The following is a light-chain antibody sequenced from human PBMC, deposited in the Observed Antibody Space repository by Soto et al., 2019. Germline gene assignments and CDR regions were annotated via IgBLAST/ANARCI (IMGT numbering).Light chain of an antibody. J-gene: IGLJ2*01. CDR3: GTWDSSLNAML. Sequence: QSALTQPPSVSAAPRQKVTISCSGSSSNIGTNIVSWYQQLPGTAPKLLIYDTNKRPSGIPDRFSGSKSGTSATLGITGLQTGDEADYYCGTWDSSLNAMLFGGGTKLTVL. CDR2: DTN. V-gene: IGLV1-51*01. CDR1: SSNIGTNI.